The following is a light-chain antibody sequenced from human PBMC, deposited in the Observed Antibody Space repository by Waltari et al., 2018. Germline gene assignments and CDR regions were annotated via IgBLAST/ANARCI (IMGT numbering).Light chain of an antibody. V-gene: IGKV1-12*01. CDR1: QGIRYW. CDR3: QQSNSFPRT. J-gene: IGKJ1*01. CDR2: AAS. Sequence: DVQMTQSPSSVSASVGDRVTITCRASQGIRYWLVWYQQKPGKAPKLLIYAASSLQSGVPSRFSGRGSGTVFTLTISSLQTEDFAIYYCQQSNSFPRTFGQGTKVEIK.